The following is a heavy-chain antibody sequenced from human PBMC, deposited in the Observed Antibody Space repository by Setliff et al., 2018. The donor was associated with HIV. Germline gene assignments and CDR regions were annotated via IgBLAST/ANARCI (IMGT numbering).Heavy chain of an antibody. D-gene: IGHD5-12*01. J-gene: IGHJ4*02. CDR1: GGSISSYY. CDR2: ISSSSSYT. V-gene: IGHV3-11*06. CDR3: AREFSGTRYRYFDS. Sequence: LSLTCTVSGGSISSYYWSWIRQAPGKGLEWVSYISSSSSYTNYADSVKGRFTISRDNAKNSLYLQMNSLRAEDTAVYYCAREFSGTRYRYFDSWGQGTLVTVSS.